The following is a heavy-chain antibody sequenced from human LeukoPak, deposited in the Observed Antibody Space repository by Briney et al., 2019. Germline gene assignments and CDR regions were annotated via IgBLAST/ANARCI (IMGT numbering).Heavy chain of an antibody. CDR1: GFTFSSYS. CDR2: ISSSSSYI. V-gene: IGHV3-21*01. J-gene: IGHJ4*02. CDR3: VVEGGYYGREYYFDY. Sequence: GGSLRLSCAASGFTFSSYSMNWVRQAPGKGLEWVSSISSSSSYIYYADSVKGRFTISRDNAKNSLYLQMNSLRAEDTAVYYCVVEGGYYGREYYFDYWGQGTLFTVSS. D-gene: IGHD3-10*01.